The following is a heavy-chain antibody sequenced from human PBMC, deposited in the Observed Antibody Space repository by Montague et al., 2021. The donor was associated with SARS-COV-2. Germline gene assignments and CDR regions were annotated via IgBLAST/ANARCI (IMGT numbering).Heavy chain of an antibody. V-gene: IGHV2-70*11. CDR1: GFSLSTSGMC. Sequence: PALVKPTQTLTLTCTFSGFSLSTSGMCVSWIRQPPGKALEWLARIDWDDDKHYSTSLKTRLTISKDTSKNQVVLTMTNMDPVDTATYYRARSSVARGVSLDSGGQGTLVTVSS. CDR3: ARSSVARGVSLDS. D-gene: IGHD3-10*01. CDR2: IDWDDDK. J-gene: IGHJ4*02.